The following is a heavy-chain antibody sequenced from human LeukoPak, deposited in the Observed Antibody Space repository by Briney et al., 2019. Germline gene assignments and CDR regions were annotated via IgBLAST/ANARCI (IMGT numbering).Heavy chain of an antibody. CDR1: GFTFRNYV. D-gene: IGHD4-11*01. J-gene: IGHJ4*02. V-gene: IGHV3-30*18. CDR2: TSSDLNVK. CDR3: AKDMTTVTDFDY. Sequence: GGSLRLSCAASGFTFRNYVIHWVRQAPGKGLEWVAVTSSDLNVKLYADSVKGRFTISRDNSKNTLYLQMNSLRAEDTAVYYCAKDMTTVTDFDYWGQGTLVTVSS.